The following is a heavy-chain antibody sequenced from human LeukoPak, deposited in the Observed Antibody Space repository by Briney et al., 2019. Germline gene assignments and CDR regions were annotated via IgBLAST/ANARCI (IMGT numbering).Heavy chain of an antibody. CDR2: IYYSGST. Sequence: SETLSLTCTVSGGSISSYYWSWIRQPPGRGLEWIGYIYYSGSTNYNPSLKSRVTISVDTSKNQFSLKLSSVTAADTAVYYCARWTGPTDYWGQGTLVTVSS. D-gene: IGHD3/OR15-3a*01. V-gene: IGHV4-59*01. J-gene: IGHJ4*02. CDR1: GGSISSYY. CDR3: ARWTGPTDY.